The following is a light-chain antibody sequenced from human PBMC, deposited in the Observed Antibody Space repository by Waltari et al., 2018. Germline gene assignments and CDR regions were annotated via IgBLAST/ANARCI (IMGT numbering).Light chain of an antibody. CDR1: SSNIGRNS. CDR2: RRD. Sequence: QSLLTQPPSISGAPGQRVTISCSGGSSNIGRNSVNWYEQVPGTAPKLLMYRRDPRPSGVSDRFSGSKAGTSASLAIIGLLSADEADYICATWDDSLNAWIFGGGTRVTVL. J-gene: IGLJ2*01. V-gene: IGLV1-44*01. CDR3: ATWDDSLNAWI.